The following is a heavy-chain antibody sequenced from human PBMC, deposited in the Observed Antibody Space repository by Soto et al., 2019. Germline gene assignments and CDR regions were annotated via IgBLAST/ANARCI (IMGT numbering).Heavy chain of an antibody. CDR2: TYYRFKWYN. Sequence: PSQTLSLTCAISGDSVSSNSAAWNWIRQSPSRGLEWLGRTYYRFKWYNDYAVSVKSRITINPDTSKNQFSLQLNSVTPDDTAVYYCARALPAAGTDYYSHMDVWGEGTTVIVSS. CDR3: ARALPAAGTDYYSHMDV. D-gene: IGHD6-13*01. V-gene: IGHV6-1*01. CDR1: GDSVSSNSAA. J-gene: IGHJ6*03.